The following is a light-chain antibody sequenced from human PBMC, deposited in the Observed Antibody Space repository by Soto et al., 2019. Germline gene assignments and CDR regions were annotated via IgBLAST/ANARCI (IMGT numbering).Light chain of an antibody. CDR3: CSYVGSNIFYV. V-gene: IGLV2-23*02. CDR2: EVT. Sequence: QSALTQPASVSGSPGQSITISCTGTNSDLGTYNLVSWYQQRPGKAPKTIIYEVTKRPSGVSKRFSGSKSGNTASLTISGLQAEDEADYYCCSYVGSNIFYVFGTGTKLTVL. CDR1: NSDLGTYNL. J-gene: IGLJ1*01.